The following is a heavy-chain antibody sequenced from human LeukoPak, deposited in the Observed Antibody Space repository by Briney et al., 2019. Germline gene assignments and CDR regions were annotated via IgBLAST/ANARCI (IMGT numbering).Heavy chain of an antibody. CDR3: ARHRYYYGSGSYYRGYFDY. V-gene: IGHV4-39*01. CDR2: VYSSGSL. Sequence: SETLSLTCTVSGGSITIRNYYWAWVRQPPGRQLEWIGSVYSSGSLYYNPSLKSRVTISVDTSKNQFSLKLSSVTAADTAVYYCARHRYYYGSGSYYRGYFDYWGQGTLVTVSS. D-gene: IGHD3-10*01. CDR1: GGSITIRNYY. J-gene: IGHJ4*02.